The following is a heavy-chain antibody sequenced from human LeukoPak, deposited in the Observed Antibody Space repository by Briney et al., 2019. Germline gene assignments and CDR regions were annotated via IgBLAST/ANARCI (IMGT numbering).Heavy chain of an antibody. CDR3: ASDGVGSGLLDY. CDR2: IYYSGST. D-gene: IGHD6-19*01. CDR1: GGSISSYY. J-gene: IGHJ4*02. Sequence: PSETLSLTCTVSGGSISSYYWSWIRQPPGKGLEWIGYIYYSGSTNYNPSLKSRVTISVDTSKNQFSLKLSSVTAADTAVYYCASDGVGSGLLDYWGQGTLVTVSS. V-gene: IGHV4-59*01.